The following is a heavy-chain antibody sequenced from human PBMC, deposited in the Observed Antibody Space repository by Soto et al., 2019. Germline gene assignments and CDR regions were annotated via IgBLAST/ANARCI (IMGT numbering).Heavy chain of an antibody. D-gene: IGHD2-21*02. J-gene: IGHJ3*02. V-gene: IGHV3-23*01. CDR2: ISGSGGSI. CDR1: GGSISSSSYY. CDR3: AKDLIYGGNSFGAFDI. Sequence: LQLQESGPGLVKPSETLSLTCTVSGGSISSSSYYWGWIRQPPGKGLEWVSGISGSGGSIYYADSVKGRFTFSRDNSKNTLSLQMNSLRAEDTAVYYCAKDLIYGGNSFGAFDIWGQGTMVTVSS.